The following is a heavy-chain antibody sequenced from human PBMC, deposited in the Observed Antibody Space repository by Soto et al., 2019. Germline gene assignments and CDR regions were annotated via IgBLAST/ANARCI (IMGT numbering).Heavy chain of an antibody. Sequence: GASVKVSCKASGGTFSSYAISWVRQAPGQGLEWMGGIIPIFGTANYAQKFQGRVTITADESTSTAYMELSSLRSEDTAVYYCARDCSGQYSSAVVCGMDVWGQGTTVTVSS. CDR2: IIPIFGTA. D-gene: IGHD6-19*01. J-gene: IGHJ6*02. V-gene: IGHV1-69*13. CDR3: ARDCSGQYSSAVVCGMDV. CDR1: GGTFSSYA.